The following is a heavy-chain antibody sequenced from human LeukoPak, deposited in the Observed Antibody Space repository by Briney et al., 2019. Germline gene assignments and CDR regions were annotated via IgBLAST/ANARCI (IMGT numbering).Heavy chain of an antibody. V-gene: IGHV1-2*02. CDR3: ARDMSEWLLTPDDAFDI. J-gene: IGHJ3*02. CDR2: INPNSGGT. Sequence: ASVKVSCKASGYTFTGYYMHWVRQAPGQGLELMGWINPNSGGTNYAQKFQGRVTMTRDTSISTAYMELSRLRSDDTAVYYCARDMSEWLLTPDDAFDIWGQGTMVTVSS. D-gene: IGHD5-12*01. CDR1: GYTFTGYY.